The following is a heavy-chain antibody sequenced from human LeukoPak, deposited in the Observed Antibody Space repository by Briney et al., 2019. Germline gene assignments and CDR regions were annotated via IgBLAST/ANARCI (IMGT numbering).Heavy chain of an antibody. J-gene: IGHJ4*02. CDR3: ARATGYSSGRELDY. D-gene: IGHD6-19*01. Sequence: GGSLRLSCAASGFTFSNYSMNWVRQAPGKGLEWVSSISSSSSYIYYADSVKGRFTISRDNAKNSLYLQMNSLRAEDTAVYYCARATGYSSGRELDYWGQGTLVTVSS. CDR1: GFTFSNYS. V-gene: IGHV3-21*01. CDR2: ISSSSSYI.